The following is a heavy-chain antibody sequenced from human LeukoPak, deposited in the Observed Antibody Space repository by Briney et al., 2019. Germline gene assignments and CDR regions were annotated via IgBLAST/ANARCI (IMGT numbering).Heavy chain of an antibody. CDR1: GYTFTSYY. Sequence: ASVKVSCKASGYTFTSYYMHWVRQAPGQGLEWMGIINPSGGSTSYAQKFQGRVTMTRDTSTSTAYMELSSLRSEDTAVYYCARDQGITMVRGVIRTFDYWGQGTLVTVSS. J-gene: IGHJ4*02. CDR3: ARDQGITMVRGVIRTFDY. CDR2: INPSGGST. D-gene: IGHD3-10*01. V-gene: IGHV1-46*01.